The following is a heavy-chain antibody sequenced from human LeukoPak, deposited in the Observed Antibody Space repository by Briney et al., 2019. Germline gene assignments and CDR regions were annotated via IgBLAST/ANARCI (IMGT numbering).Heavy chain of an antibody. CDR2: IKQDGSEK. J-gene: IGHJ4*02. V-gene: IGHV3-7*03. CDR1: GFTFSDYW. Sequence: GGSLRLSCAASGFTFSDYWMSWVRQAPGKGLEWVANIKQDGSEKYYVVSVKGRFTISRDNAKNSLYLQMNSLRAEDTAVYYCARRYFDYWGQGTLVTVSS. CDR3: ARRYFDY.